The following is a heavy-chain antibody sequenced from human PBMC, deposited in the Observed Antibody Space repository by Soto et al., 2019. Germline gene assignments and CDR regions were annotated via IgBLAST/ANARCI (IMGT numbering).Heavy chain of an antibody. CDR3: ARIHSSSSSDMDV. J-gene: IGHJ6*02. Sequence: SQTLSLTCAISGDSVSSTSAAWNWIRQSPSRGLEWLGRTYYRSKWYYGYAVSVKSRITINPDTSKNQFSLQLSSVTPEDTAVYYCARIHSSSSSDMDVWGQGTTVTVSS. V-gene: IGHV6-1*01. CDR1: GDSVSSTSAA. D-gene: IGHD6-6*01. CDR2: TYYRSKWYY.